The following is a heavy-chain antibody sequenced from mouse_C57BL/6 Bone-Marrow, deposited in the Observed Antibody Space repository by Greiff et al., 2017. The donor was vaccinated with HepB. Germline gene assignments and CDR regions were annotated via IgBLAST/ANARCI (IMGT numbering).Heavy chain of an antibody. CDR1: GFSLTSYS. J-gene: IGHJ4*01. CDR2: ICTGGGT. V-gene: IGHV2-9-1*01. CDR3: ARRGYDAMDY. D-gene: IGHD2-14*01. Sequence: VKLVESGPGLVAPSHCLSITCTVSGFSLTSYSISWVRQPPGKGLEWLGLICTGGGTNYNSALKSRLSISKDNSKSQVFLKMNSLQTDDTARYYCARRGYDAMDYWGQGTSVTVSS.